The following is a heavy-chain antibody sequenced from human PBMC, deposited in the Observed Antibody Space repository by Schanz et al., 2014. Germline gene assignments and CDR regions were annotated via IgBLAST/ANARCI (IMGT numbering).Heavy chain of an antibody. Sequence: VQLVESGGGVVQPGRSLRLSCATSGLNFDYYGMNWVRQAPGKGLEWVSSISAGGTNTYYADSVKGRFTLSRDNSKNTLYLQMNSLIVEDTAVYYCAKDQGSYGSGSYSYFDYWGQGTLDTVSS. CDR1: GLNFDYYG. V-gene: IGHV3-23*04. CDR2: ISAGGTNT. D-gene: IGHD3-10*01. J-gene: IGHJ4*02. CDR3: AKDQGSYGSGSYSYFDY.